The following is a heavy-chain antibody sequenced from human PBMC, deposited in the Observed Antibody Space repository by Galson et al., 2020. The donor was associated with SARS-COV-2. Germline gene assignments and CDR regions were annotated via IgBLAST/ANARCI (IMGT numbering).Heavy chain of an antibody. V-gene: IGHV4-4*02. CDR3: ARLALAPGSYYGSGSYAFDY. J-gene: IGHJ4*02. Sequence: SETLSLTCAVSGGSISSSNWWSWVRQPPGKGLEWIGEIYHSGSTNYNPSLKSRVTISVDKSKNQFSLKLSSVTAADTAVYYCARLALAPGSYYGSGSYAFDYWGQGTLVTVSS. CDR1: GGSISSSNW. CDR2: IYHSGST. D-gene: IGHD3-10*01.